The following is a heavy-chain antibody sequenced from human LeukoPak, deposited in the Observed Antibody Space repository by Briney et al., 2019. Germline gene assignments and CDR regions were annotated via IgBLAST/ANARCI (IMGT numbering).Heavy chain of an antibody. CDR3: ARDLRGITMVRGVIRLGY. Sequence: ASVKVSCKASGYTFTGYYMHWVRQAPGQGLEWMGWINPNSGGTNYAQKFQGRVTMTRDTSISTAYMELSRLRSDDTAVYYCARDLRGITMVRGVIRLGYWGQGTLVTVSS. V-gene: IGHV1-2*02. CDR2: INPNSGGT. D-gene: IGHD3-10*01. J-gene: IGHJ4*02. CDR1: GYTFTGYY.